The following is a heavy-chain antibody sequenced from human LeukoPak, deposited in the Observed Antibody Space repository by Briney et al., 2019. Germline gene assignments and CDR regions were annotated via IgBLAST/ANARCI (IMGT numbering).Heavy chain of an antibody. CDR1: GFTFSNAW. Sequence: GGSLRLSCAASGFTFSNAWMNWVRQAPGKGLEWVGRIKSKPDGGTTDYAAPVKDRFTISRDDSKNTLYMQMNSLETEDTAVYYCTARNFDYWGQGTLVTVSS. V-gene: IGHV3-15*01. J-gene: IGHJ4*02. CDR2: IKSKPDGGTT. CDR3: TARNFDY.